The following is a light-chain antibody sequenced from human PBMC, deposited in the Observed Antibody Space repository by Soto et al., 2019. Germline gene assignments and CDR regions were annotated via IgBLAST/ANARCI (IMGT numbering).Light chain of an antibody. Sequence: QSALTQPASVSGSPGQSITISCTGTSSDVGGYNYVSWYQQHPGIAPKLLIYGVTNRPSGVSTRFSGSKSGNTASLTISGFQDEDEADYHCSSYTSASTLLYLFGTGTKVTVL. CDR2: GVT. J-gene: IGLJ1*01. CDR3: SSYTSASTLLYL. CDR1: SSDVGGYNY. V-gene: IGLV2-14*01.